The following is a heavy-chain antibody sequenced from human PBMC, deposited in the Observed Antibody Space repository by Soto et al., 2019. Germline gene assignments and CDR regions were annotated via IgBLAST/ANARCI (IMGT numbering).Heavy chain of an antibody. D-gene: IGHD3-3*01. CDR2: ISYDGSNK. J-gene: IGHJ6*02. CDR3: ARDRIFGVLLRLYQYGMDV. CDR1: GFTFSSYA. V-gene: IGHV3-30-3*01. Sequence: QVQLVESGGGVVQPGRSLRLSCAASGFTFSSYAMHWVRQAPGKGLEWVAVISYDGSNKYYADSVKGRFTISRDNSKITLNLQLNSLKVGDTAVYYCARDRIFGVLLRLYQYGMDVWGQGTMVTVSS.